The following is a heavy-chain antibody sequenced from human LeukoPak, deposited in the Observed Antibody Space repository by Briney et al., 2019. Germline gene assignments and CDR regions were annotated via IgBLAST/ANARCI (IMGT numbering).Heavy chain of an antibody. Sequence: PSETLSLTCAVYGGSFSGYYWSWIRQPPGKGLEWIGEIYHSGSTNYNPSLKSRVTISVDKSKNQFSLKLSSVTAADTAVYYCARRSAGLGWFDPWGQGTLVTVSS. CDR1: GGSFSGYY. CDR3: ARRSAGLGWFDP. CDR2: IYHSGST. V-gene: IGHV4-34*01. D-gene: IGHD3-10*01. J-gene: IGHJ5*02.